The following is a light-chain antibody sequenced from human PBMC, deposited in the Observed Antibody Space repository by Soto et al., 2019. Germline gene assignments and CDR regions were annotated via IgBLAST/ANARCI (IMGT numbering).Light chain of an antibody. Sequence: DIQMTQSPSSLSASVGDRVTITCRASQNINTYLNWYQQKPGKAPKLLIYGASTLQGGVPSRFSGGAAGTEFTLTISGLQLDDFATFSCQQSYSTLMFTFGQGPRLEIK. V-gene: IGKV1-39*01. CDR1: QNINTY. CDR2: GAS. J-gene: IGKJ2*01. CDR3: QQSYSTLMFT.